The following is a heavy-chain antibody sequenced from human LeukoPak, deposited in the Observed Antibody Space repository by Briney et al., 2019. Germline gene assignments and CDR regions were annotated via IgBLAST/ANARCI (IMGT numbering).Heavy chain of an antibody. Sequence: PSETLSLICSLCVGLNISWQRLGMRQPPGRGLEWIGYIYYTGSTNYSPSLKSQVTISTDTSKNHFCLKLTSVTAADTAVVLCARFLTHVYTDLWGQGSLVTVSS. V-gene: IGHV4-59*01. J-gene: IGHJ4*02. CDR2: IYYTGST. CDR3: ARFLTHVYTDL. CDR1: VGLNISWQ. D-gene: IGHD3-16*01.